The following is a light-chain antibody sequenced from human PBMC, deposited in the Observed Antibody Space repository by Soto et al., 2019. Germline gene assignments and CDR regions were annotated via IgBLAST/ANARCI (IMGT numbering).Light chain of an antibody. J-gene: IGKJ2*01. CDR3: QQYGNSVPFT. CDR2: GVS. Sequence: EVVLTQSPGTLSLSPGEGATLSCRASQSIISSYLAWYQHKPGQAPRLLICGVSSRATGVPDRFSGSGSGTDFTLTISRLEPEDFAVYYCQQYGNSVPFTFGQGTKVDIK. CDR1: QSIISSY. V-gene: IGKV3-20*01.